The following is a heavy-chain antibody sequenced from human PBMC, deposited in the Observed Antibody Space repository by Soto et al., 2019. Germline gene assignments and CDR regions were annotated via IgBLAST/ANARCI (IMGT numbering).Heavy chain of an antibody. D-gene: IGHD4-4*01. CDR2: IIPIFGTA. V-gene: IGHV1-69*13. Sequence: RASVKVSCKASGGTFSSYAISWVRQAPGQGLEWMGGIIPIFGTANYAQKFQGRVTITADESTSTAYMELSSLRSEDTAVYYCARVETTVTPGDYYYGMDVWGQGTTVTVSS. CDR1: GGTFSSYA. CDR3: ARVETTVTPGDYYYGMDV. J-gene: IGHJ6*02.